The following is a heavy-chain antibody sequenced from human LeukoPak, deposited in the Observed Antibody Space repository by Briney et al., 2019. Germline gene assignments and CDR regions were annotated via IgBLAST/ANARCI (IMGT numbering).Heavy chain of an antibody. CDR1: GFTFGSYG. J-gene: IGHJ6*02. D-gene: IGHD2-15*01. Sequence: GGSLRLSCAASGFTFGSYGMHWVRQAPGKGPEWVAVIWYDGSNIYYADSVKGRFTISRDNSKGTLYLQMNSLRAEDAAVYYCAKARDFCSGGSCYLVPMDVWGQGSTVTVSS. V-gene: IGHV3-33*08. CDR2: IWYDGSNI. CDR3: AKARDFCSGGSCYLVPMDV.